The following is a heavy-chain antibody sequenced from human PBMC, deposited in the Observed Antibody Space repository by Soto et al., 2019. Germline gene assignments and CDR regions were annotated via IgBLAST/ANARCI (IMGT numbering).Heavy chain of an antibody. Sequence: EVQLLESGGSLVQPGGSLRLSCAASGFSFSTYAMGWVRQAPGKGLEWVSAISGSGSATYYADPVKGRFTISRDNSKDTLYRQMNSLRAGDTVVYYCAKDIKGTGTNVIYDSWGQGSLVTVSS. CDR2: ISGSGSAT. CDR1: GFSFSTYA. V-gene: IGHV3-23*01. J-gene: IGHJ4*02. CDR3: AKDIKGTGTNVIYDS. D-gene: IGHD1-7*01.